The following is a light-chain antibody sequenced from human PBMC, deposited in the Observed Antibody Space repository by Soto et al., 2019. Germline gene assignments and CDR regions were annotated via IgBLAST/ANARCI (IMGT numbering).Light chain of an antibody. CDR3: QQYYSAPWT. CDR1: QAVLYNSNNKNY. V-gene: IGKV4-1*01. CDR2: WSS. Sequence: DIVMTQSPDSLAVSLGERATINCKSSQAVLYNSNNKNYIAWYQQKPGQPPKLLIYWSSTREFGVPDRISGSGSGTDFSLTISSLQAEDVVVYYCQQYYSAPWTFGQGTKVEIK. J-gene: IGKJ1*01.